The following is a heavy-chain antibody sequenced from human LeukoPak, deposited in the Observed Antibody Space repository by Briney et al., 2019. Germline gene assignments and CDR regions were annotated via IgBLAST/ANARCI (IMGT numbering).Heavy chain of an antibody. CDR3: ARIYYDFWSGYGKYYFDY. CDR1: GGSISSYY. CDR2: IYTSGST. D-gene: IGHD3-3*01. V-gene: IGHV4-4*07. Sequence: PSETLSLTCTVSGGSISSYYWSWIRQPAGKGLEWIGRIYTSGSTNYNPSLKSRVTISVDTSKNQFSLKLSSVTAADTAVYYCARIYYDFWSGYGKYYFDYWGQGTLVTVSS. J-gene: IGHJ4*02.